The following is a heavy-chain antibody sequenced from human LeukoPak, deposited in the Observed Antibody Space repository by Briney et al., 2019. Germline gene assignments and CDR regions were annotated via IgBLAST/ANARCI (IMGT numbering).Heavy chain of an antibody. D-gene: IGHD6-13*01. CDR3: ATDLGSSRPNF. CDR1: GFSFSTYW. V-gene: IGHV3-7*01. J-gene: IGHJ4*02. Sequence: GGSLRLSCAASGFSFSTYWMTWVRQAPGKGLEWVANIKQDGSENYYVDSARGRFTISRDNAKNSLYLQMNSLTAEDTAVYYCATDLGSSRPNFWGQGILVTVSS. CDR2: IKQDGSEN.